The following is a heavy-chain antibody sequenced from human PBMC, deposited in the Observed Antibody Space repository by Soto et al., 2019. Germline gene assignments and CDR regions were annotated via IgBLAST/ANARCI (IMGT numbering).Heavy chain of an antibody. CDR2: INSNDSSR. J-gene: IGHJ4*02. Sequence: EVHLVESGGALVQPGGSLRLSCAASGFTFSNYWMHWVRQAPGKGLVWVSRINSNDSSRSYADSVKGRFTISRDNAKNTLYLQMNSLRAEDTAGYYCAMGSAVVSFGGQGTLITVSS. CDR3: AMGSAVVSF. D-gene: IGHD2-8*02. CDR1: GFTFSNYW. V-gene: IGHV3-74*01.